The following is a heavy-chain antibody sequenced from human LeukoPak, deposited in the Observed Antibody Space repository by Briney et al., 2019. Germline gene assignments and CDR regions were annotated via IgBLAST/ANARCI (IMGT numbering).Heavy chain of an antibody. V-gene: IGHV3-9*01. CDR1: GFTFDDYA. J-gene: IGHJ4*02. D-gene: IGHD3-10*01. CDR2: ISWNSGSI. Sequence: GGSLRLSCAASGFTFDDYAMHWVRQAPGKGLEWVSGISWNSGSIGYADSVKGRFTISRDNAKNTLYLQMNSLRAEDTAVYYCARVSYYYGSGSYRPTAVYYFDYWGQGTLVTVSS. CDR3: ARVSYYYGSGSYRPTAVYYFDY.